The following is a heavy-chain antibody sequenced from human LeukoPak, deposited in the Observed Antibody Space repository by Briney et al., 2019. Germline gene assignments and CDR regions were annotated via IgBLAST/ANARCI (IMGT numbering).Heavy chain of an antibody. CDR2: IYYSGST. V-gene: IGHV4-61*01. Sequence: SETLSLTCTVSGGPVSSGSYYWSWIRQPPGKGLEWIGYIYYSGSTNYNPSLKSRVTISVDTSKNQFSLKLSSVTAADTAVYYCARGRRYFDYWGQGTLVTVSS. J-gene: IGHJ4*02. CDR3: ARGRRYFDY. CDR1: GGPVSSGSYY.